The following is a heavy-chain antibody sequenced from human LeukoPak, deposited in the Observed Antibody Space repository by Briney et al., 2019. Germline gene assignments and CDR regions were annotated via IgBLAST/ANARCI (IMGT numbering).Heavy chain of an antibody. CDR2: INHNGNVN. V-gene: IGHV3-7*01. J-gene: IGHJ4*02. CDR1: GFTFSSYW. D-gene: IGHD3-22*01. Sequence: GGSLRLSCAASGFTFSSYWMNWARQAPGKGLEWVASINHNGNVNYYVDSVKGRFTISRDNAKNSLYLQMSNLRAEDTAVYYCAKDGEYYYDSSGYYAIDHWGQGTLVTVSS. CDR3: AKDGEYYYDSSGYYAIDH.